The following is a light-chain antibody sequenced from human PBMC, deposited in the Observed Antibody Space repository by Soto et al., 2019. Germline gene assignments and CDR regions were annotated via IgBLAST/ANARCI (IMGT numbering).Light chain of an antibody. J-gene: IGKJ4*01. Sequence: EIVLTQSPGTLSLSPGERATLSCRASQSVSSSYLAWYQQKPGQAPRLLIYNTSSRATVIPDRFSGSGSGTDFTLTISRLELEDFAVYYCQQYGSSLRTFGEGTKVEIK. V-gene: IGKV3-20*01. CDR2: NTS. CDR3: QQYGSSLRT. CDR1: QSVSSSY.